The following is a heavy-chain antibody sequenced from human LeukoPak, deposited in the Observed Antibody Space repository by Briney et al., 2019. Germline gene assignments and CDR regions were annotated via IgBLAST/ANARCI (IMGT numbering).Heavy chain of an antibody. D-gene: IGHD5-18*01. Sequence: PSETLSLTCTVSGYSISSGYYWGWIRQPPGKGLEWIGSIYHSGSTYYNPSLKSRVTISVDTSKNQFSLKLSSVTAADTAVYYCARDRRHTYGRNLDYWGQGTLVTVSS. CDR3: ARDRRHTYGRNLDY. J-gene: IGHJ4*02. CDR1: GYSISSGYY. CDR2: IYHSGST. V-gene: IGHV4-38-2*02.